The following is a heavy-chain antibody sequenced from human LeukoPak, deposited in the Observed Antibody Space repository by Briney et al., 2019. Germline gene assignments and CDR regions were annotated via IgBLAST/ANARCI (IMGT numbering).Heavy chain of an antibody. Sequence: RSSETLSLTCTVSGGSISSNLYYWVWIRQPPGKGLEWIATIYYSGSTYYNPSLKSRVTISIDTSKNQFSLKLSSVTAADTAVYYCARLNTSPSFDYWGQGTLVTVSS. V-gene: IGHV4-39*01. CDR2: IYYSGST. J-gene: IGHJ4*02. CDR3: ARLNTSPSFDY. D-gene: IGHD2-2*01. CDR1: GGSISSNLYY.